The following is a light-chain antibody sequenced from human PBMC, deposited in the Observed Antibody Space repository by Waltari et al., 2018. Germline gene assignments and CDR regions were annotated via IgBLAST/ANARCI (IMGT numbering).Light chain of an antibody. CDR3: SSYTTTAAGV. J-gene: IGLJ1*01. Sequence: QSALTQPASVSGSAGQSITISCTGSSSDVGGYKFVSWYQQHPRKAPKLIIFDVNNRPAGVSDRFAGSNSGNTASLTISGLQTEDEADYYCSSYTTTAAGVFGTGTRVTVL. CDR2: DVN. CDR1: SSDVGGYKF. V-gene: IGLV2-14*03.